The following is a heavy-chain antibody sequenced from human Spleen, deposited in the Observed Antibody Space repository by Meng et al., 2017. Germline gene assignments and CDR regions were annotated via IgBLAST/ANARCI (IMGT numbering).Heavy chain of an antibody. Sequence: QPQLQESGPGLGKRSEALSLTCSVSGGSISTSGYYWGWIRQPPGKGLEWIGSIGHSGFTYYTPSLKSRVTVSIDTSRNQFSLWLTSVTAADTAVYYCVRSSGWVKTGFDPWGQGTLVTVSS. CDR3: VRSSGWVKTGFDP. CDR2: IGHSGFT. V-gene: IGHV4-39*01. CDR1: GGSISTSGYY. J-gene: IGHJ5*02. D-gene: IGHD6-19*01.